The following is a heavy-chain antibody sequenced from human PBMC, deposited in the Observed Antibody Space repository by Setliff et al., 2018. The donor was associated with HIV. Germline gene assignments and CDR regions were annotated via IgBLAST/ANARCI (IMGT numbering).Heavy chain of an antibody. CDR1: GLTFSIYA. CDR2: ISYDGSDK. V-gene: IGHV3-30*04. D-gene: IGHD3-22*01. CDR3: ARGYCDTSGCLRGGDVS. Sequence: GGSLRLSCAASGLTFSIYAIHWVRQAPGKGLEWVAVISYDGSDKYYADSVKGRFTISRDNSKNTLYLQMNSLRTEDTAVYYCARGYCDTSGCLRGGDVSWGQGTLVTVSS. J-gene: IGHJ5*02.